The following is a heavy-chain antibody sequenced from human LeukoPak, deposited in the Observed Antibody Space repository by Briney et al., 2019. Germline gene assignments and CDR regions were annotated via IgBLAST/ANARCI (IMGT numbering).Heavy chain of an antibody. V-gene: IGHV3-66*01. Sequence: PGGSLILSCAASGFTVSINYMSSVRQAPGKGLEWVSVIYSGGSTYHADSVKGRFTISRDNSKNTGYLQMNSLRAEDTAVYYCARGPDSSNWYEPVDYWGQGTLVTVSS. CDR2: IYSGGST. D-gene: IGHD6-13*01. J-gene: IGHJ4*02. CDR1: GFTVSINY. CDR3: ARGPDSSNWYEPVDY.